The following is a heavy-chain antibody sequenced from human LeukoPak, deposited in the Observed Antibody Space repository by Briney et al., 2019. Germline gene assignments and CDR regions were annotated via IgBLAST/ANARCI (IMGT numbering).Heavy chain of an antibody. V-gene: IGHV1-2*02. CDR1: GYTFTGYY. D-gene: IGHD6-19*01. CDR2: IYPNSGGT. J-gene: IGHJ4*02. Sequence: ASVKVSCKASGYTFTGYYMHWVRQAPGQGLEWMGWIYPNSGGTNYAQKFQGRVTMTRDTSISTAYMELSRLRSDDTAVYYCARDSEYSSGWYAYWGQGTLVTVSS. CDR3: ARDSEYSSGWYAY.